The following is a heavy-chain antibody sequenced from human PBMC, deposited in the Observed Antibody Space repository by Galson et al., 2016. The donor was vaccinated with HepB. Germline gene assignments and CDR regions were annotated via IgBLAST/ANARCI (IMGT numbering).Heavy chain of an antibody. CDR1: GFTVSSNY. D-gene: IGHD4-17*01. CDR2: IYSGGTT. Sequence: SLRLSCAAPGFTVSSNYLSWVRQAPGKGLEYVSVIYSGGTTYYADSVKGRFTISRDNSQNSLFLQMNTLRAEDTAVYFCVRGVYGDHGWFDYWGQGTLVTVSS. CDR3: VRGVYGDHGWFDY. V-gene: IGHV3-53*05. J-gene: IGHJ4*02.